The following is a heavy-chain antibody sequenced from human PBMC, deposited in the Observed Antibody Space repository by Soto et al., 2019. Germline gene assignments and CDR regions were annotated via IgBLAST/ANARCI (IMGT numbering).Heavy chain of an antibody. CDR2: INSDGSST. D-gene: IGHD3-10*01. CDR1: GFTFSSYW. V-gene: IGHV3-74*01. CDR3: ARGRVVRGVIEGWFDP. Sequence: EVQLVESGGGLVQPGGSLRLSCAASGFTFSSYWMHWVRQAPGKGLVWVSRINSDGSSTNYADSVKGRFTISRDNAKNTLYLQMNSLRAEDTAVYYCARGRVVRGVIEGWFDPWGQGTLVTVSS. J-gene: IGHJ5*02.